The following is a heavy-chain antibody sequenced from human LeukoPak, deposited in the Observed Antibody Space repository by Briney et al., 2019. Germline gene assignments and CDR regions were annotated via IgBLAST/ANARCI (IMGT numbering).Heavy chain of an antibody. Sequence: ASVKVSCKVSGYTLTELSMHWVRQAPGKGLEWMGGFDPEDGETIYAQKFQGRVTMTEDTSTDTAYMELSSLRSEDTAVYYCATWTLLRVEILPAAIRNWFDPWGQGTLVTVSS. CDR2: FDPEDGET. V-gene: IGHV1-24*01. CDR1: GYTLTELS. D-gene: IGHD2-2*02. J-gene: IGHJ5*02. CDR3: ATWTLLRVEILPAAIRNWFDP.